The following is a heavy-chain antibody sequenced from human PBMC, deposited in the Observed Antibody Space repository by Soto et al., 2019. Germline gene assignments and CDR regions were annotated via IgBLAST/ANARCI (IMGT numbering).Heavy chain of an antibody. Sequence: QVQLVESGGGVVQPGRSLRLSCAASGFTFSSYGMHWVRQAPGKGLEWVAVIWYDGSNKYYADSVKGRFTISRDNSKNTLYLQMNSLRAEDTAVYYCARDTGGYYDILTGYPRGAWALSYWGQGTLVTVSS. CDR1: GFTFSSYG. CDR3: ARDTGGYYDILTGYPRGAWALSY. J-gene: IGHJ4*02. D-gene: IGHD3-9*01. V-gene: IGHV3-33*01. CDR2: IWYDGSNK.